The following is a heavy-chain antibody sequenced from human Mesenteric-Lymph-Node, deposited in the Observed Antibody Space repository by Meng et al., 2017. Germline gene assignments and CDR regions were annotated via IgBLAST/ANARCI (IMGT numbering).Heavy chain of an antibody. D-gene: IGHD3-9*01. J-gene: IGHJ4*02. V-gene: IGHV4-34*01. Sequence: VQGDPWAAGTLRPSGTLSLTFAVHGGSLSDDYLTWIRQSPGKGLEWIGEIHPSGTANYSPSLQSRVIITRDTSKNQFSLTVSSVTAADTAVYYCARGLDWAKTGIFWGQGTLVTVSS. CDR3: ARGLDWAKTGIF. CDR2: IHPSGTA. CDR1: GGSLSDDY.